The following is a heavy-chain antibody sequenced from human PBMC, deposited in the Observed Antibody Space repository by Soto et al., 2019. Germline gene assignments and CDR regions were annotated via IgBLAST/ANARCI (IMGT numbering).Heavy chain of an antibody. CDR3: ARDGYCVSTTCYFLPDV. CDR2: ISSGSGTI. J-gene: IGHJ6*02. D-gene: IGHD2-2*03. Sequence: PGGSLRLSCVASGFTSSTYSMNWVRQAPGKGLEWVSYISSGSGTIYYADSVKGRFTISRDNAKNSMFLQMNSLRDEDTAVYYCARDGYCVSTTCYFLPDVWGPGTTVTVSS. V-gene: IGHV3-48*02. CDR1: GFTSSTYS.